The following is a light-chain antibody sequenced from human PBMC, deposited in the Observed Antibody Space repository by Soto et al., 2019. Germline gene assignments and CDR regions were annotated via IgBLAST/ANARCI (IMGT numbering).Light chain of an antibody. Sequence: AIRMTQSPSSLSASTGDRVPITCRASQGISSYLAWYQQKPGKAPKLPIYAASTLQSGDPSRFSGSGSGTDFTLSLSCLQSEDFATYYCQQYYSYSWTFGQGTMVEIK. CDR1: QGISSY. CDR3: QQYYSYSWT. J-gene: IGKJ1*01. V-gene: IGKV1-8*01. CDR2: AAS.